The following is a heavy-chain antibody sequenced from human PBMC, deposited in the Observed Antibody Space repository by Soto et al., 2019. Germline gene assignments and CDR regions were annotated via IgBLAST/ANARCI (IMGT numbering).Heavy chain of an antibody. J-gene: IGHJ6*02. V-gene: IGHV4-4*02. CDR3: ARRRITTFGVVITGYGMDV. Sequence: PSETLSLTCAVSGDSISNNNCWSWVRQPPGKGREWIGEIYDSGTTNDNPSLKSRVTMSVDKSKNQFSLRLSSLTAADTAVYYCARRRITTFGVVITGYGMDVWGQGTTVTVSS. D-gene: IGHD3-3*01. CDR2: IYDSGTT. CDR1: GDSISNNNC.